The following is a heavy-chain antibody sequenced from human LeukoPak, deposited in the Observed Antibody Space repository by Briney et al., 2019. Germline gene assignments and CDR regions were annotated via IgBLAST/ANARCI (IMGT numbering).Heavy chain of an antibody. V-gene: IGHV4-59*01. CDR2: IYYSGVT. Sequence: PSETLSLTCTMSGGSMSNYYWGWIRQAPGKGLEWLGYIYYSGVTDYNPSLKSRVTISIDTSKSQFSLNLNSVTAADTAVYYCARLGSQLWRYFDCWGQGTLVTVSS. D-gene: IGHD5-18*01. J-gene: IGHJ4*02. CDR3: ARLGSQLWRYFDC. CDR1: GGSMSNYY.